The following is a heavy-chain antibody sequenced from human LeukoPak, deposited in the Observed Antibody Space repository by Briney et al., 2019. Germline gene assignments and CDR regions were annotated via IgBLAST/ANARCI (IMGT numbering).Heavy chain of an antibody. CDR2: VSYTRVST. Sequence: GGSLRLSCAASGLTFSSFALSWVRQAPGKGLEWVSGVSYTRVSTYYADSVKGRFIISRDDSQNILYLQMNGLRAEDTAVYFCAKAFREFGSSSSYSSFDTWGQGTMVTVSS. J-gene: IGHJ3*02. D-gene: IGHD5-18*01. CDR3: AKAFREFGSSSSYSSFDT. V-gene: IGHV3-23*01. CDR1: GLTFSSFA.